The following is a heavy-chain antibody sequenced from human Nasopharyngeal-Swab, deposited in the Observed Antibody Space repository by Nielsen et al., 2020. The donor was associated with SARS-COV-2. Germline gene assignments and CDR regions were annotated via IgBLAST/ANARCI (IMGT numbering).Heavy chain of an antibody. V-gene: IGHV3-9*01. CDR2: INWNSGSI. J-gene: IGHJ3*02. D-gene: IGHD7-27*01. Sequence: GGSLRLSCAASGFTFDDYAMHWVRQAPGKGLEWVSGINWNSGSIGYADSVKGRFTISRDNAKNSLYLQMNSLRAEDTALYYCAKLAFVGTTYDAFDIWGQGTMVTVSS. CDR3: AKLAFVGTTYDAFDI. CDR1: GFTFDDYA.